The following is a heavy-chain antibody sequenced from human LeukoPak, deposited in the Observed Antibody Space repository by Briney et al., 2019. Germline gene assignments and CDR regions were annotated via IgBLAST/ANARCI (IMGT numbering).Heavy chain of an antibody. V-gene: IGHV1-2*02. CDR2: INPNSGGT. Sequence: ASVKVSCKASGYTFTGYYMHWVRQAPGQGLEWMGWINPNSGGTNYAQKFQGRVTMTRDTSISTAYMELSRLRSDDTAVYYCARAKGLGCGGDRYYVFDYWGQGTLVTVSS. CDR1: GYTFTGYY. J-gene: IGHJ4*02. CDR3: ARAKGLGCGGDRYYVFDY. D-gene: IGHD2-21*01.